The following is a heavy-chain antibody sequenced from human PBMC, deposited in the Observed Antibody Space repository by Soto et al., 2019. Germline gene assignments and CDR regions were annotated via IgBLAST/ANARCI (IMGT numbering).Heavy chain of an antibody. Sequence: QLQLQESGPGLVKPSETLSLTCTVSGGSISSTNHYWGWIRQPPGKGLEWFGSVYYTGSAHYNPSLESRVTISVDTSQKQFSLKLKSVTAADTAIYHCARHDGGSDGDWFDPWGQGILVTVSS. V-gene: IGHV4-39*01. CDR2: VYYTGSA. CDR1: GGSISSTNHY. J-gene: IGHJ5*02. CDR3: ARHDGGSDGDWFDP. D-gene: IGHD3-16*01.